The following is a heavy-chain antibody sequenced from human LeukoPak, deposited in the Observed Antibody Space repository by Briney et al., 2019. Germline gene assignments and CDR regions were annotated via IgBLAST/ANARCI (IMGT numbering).Heavy chain of an antibody. CDR2: IYSAGGT. D-gene: IGHD3-3*01. Sequence: GVSLRLSCAASGFTVSSNYMTWVRQAPGKGLEWVSLIYSAGGTYYTDSVKGRFTISSHSSKNTLDLQMNGLRGGDTPVYYCLGSLGRITISGVVPYGMDVWGQGTTVTVSS. CDR1: GFTVSSNY. J-gene: IGHJ6*02. CDR3: LGSLGRITISGVVPYGMDV. V-gene: IGHV3-53*04.